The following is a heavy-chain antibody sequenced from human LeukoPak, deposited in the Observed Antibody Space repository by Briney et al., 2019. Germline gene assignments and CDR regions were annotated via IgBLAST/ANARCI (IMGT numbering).Heavy chain of an antibody. CDR1: GGTFISYA. J-gene: IGHJ5*02. CDR2: IIPIFGTA. V-gene: IGHV1-69*05. CDR3: ARVGYCSGGSCYSGFDP. Sequence: ASVKVSCKASGGTFISYAISWVRQAPGQGLEWMGGIIPIFGTANYAQKFQGRVTITTDESTSTAYMELSSLRSEDTAVYYCARVGYCSGGSCYSGFDPWGQGTLVTVSS. D-gene: IGHD2-15*01.